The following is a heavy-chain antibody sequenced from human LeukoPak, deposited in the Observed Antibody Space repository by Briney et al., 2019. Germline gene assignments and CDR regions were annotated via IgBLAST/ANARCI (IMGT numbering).Heavy chain of an antibody. V-gene: IGHV3-73*01. Sequence: GGSLRLSCAASGFTFSSYAMHWVRQASGKGLEWAGRIRSKANSYATAYAASVKGRFTISRDDSKNTAYLQMNSLKTEDTAVYYCVSMDYDFWSGYPLDYWGQGTLVTVSS. CDR1: GFTFSSYA. J-gene: IGHJ4*02. CDR3: VSMDYDFWSGYPLDY. CDR2: IRSKANSYAT. D-gene: IGHD3-3*01.